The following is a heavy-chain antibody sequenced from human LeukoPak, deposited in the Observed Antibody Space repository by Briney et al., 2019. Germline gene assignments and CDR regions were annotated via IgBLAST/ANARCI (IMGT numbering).Heavy chain of an antibody. Sequence: SETPSLTCTVSGGSISSSSYYWGWIRQPPGKGLEWIGSIYYSGSTYYNPSLKSRVTISVDTSKNQFSLKLSSVTAADTAVYYCARHYYYDFWSGYEPRLYWGQGTLVTVSS. J-gene: IGHJ4*02. V-gene: IGHV4-39*01. D-gene: IGHD3-3*01. CDR2: IYYSGST. CDR3: ARHYYYDFWSGYEPRLY. CDR1: GGSISSSSYY.